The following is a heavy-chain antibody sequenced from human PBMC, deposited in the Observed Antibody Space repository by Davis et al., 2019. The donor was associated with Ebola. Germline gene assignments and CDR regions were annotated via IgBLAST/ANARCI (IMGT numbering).Heavy chain of an antibody. D-gene: IGHD3-3*01. Sequence: GESLKISCAASGFTFSSYWMSWVRQAPGKGLEWVANIKQDGSEKYYVDSVKGRFTISRDNAKNSLYLQMNSLRAEDTAVYYCAREASYYDFWSGTNLPYFDYWGQGTLVTVSS. CDR3: AREASYYDFWSGTNLPYFDY. V-gene: IGHV3-7*01. CDR2: IKQDGSEK. J-gene: IGHJ4*02. CDR1: GFTFSSYW.